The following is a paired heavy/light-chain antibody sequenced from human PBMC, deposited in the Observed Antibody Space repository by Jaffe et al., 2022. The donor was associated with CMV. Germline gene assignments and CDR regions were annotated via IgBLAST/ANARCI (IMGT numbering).Light chain of an antibody. CDR3: QVWDSSSDHKV. Sequence: SYVLTQPPSVSVAPGKTARITCGGNNIGSKSVHWYQQKPGQAPVLVIYYDSDRPSGIPERFSGSNSGNTATLTISRVEAGDEADYYCQVWDSSSDHKVFGGGTKLTVL. CDR1: NIGSKS. CDR2: YDS. J-gene: IGLJ2*01. V-gene: IGLV3-21*04.
Heavy chain of an antibody. CDR2: ISSSSSYI. Sequence: EVQLVESGGGLVKPGGSLRLSCAASGFTFSSYSMNWVRQAPGKGLEWVSSISSSSSYIYYADSVKGRFTISRDNAKNSLYLQMNSLRAEDTAVYYCARDSNTAMVTSGGSWGYWGQGTLVTVSS. CDR1: GFTFSSYS. CDR3: ARDSNTAMVTSGGSWGY. J-gene: IGHJ4*02. D-gene: IGHD5-18*01. V-gene: IGHV3-21*01.